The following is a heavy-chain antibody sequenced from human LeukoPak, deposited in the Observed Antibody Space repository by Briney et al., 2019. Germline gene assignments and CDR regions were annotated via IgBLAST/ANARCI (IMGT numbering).Heavy chain of an antibody. CDR1: GGTFSSYA. J-gene: IGHJ4*02. CDR3: ARSQRGYSYGWFDY. Sequence: SVKASCKASGGTFSSYAISWVRQAPGQGLEWMGGIIPIFGTANYAQKFQGRVTITADKSTSTAYMELSSLRSEDTAVYYCARSQRGYSYGWFDYWDQGTLVTVSS. V-gene: IGHV1-69*06. D-gene: IGHD5-18*01. CDR2: IIPIFGTA.